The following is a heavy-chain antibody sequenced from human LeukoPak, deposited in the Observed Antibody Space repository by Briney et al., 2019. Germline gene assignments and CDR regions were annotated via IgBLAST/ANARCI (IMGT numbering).Heavy chain of an antibody. V-gene: IGHV4-34*01. Sequence: SETLSLTCAVYGGSFSGYYWSWIRQPPGKGLEWIGEINHSGSTNYNPSLKSRVTISVDTSKNQFSLKLSSVTAADTAVYYCASTNRRGVRPDYWGQGTLVTVSS. CDR1: GGSFSGYY. CDR2: INHSGST. D-gene: IGHD3-10*01. J-gene: IGHJ4*02. CDR3: ASTNRRGVRPDY.